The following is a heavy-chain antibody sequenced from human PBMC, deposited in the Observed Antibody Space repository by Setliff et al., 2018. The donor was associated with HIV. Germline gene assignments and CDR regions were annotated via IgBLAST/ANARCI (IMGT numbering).Heavy chain of an antibody. V-gene: IGHV4-39*01. J-gene: IGHJ5*02. CDR3: ASRVYYYDSSGYLREEGFDP. CDR1: GGSIRSSSYY. D-gene: IGHD3-22*01. Sequence: SETLSLTCIVSGGSIRSSSYYWGWIRQPPGKGLEWIGTIYYTGSTNYNPSLKSRVTISGDTSKNQVSLRLSSVTAADAAVYYCASRVYYYDSSGYLREEGFDPWGQGTLVTVSS. CDR2: IYYTGST.